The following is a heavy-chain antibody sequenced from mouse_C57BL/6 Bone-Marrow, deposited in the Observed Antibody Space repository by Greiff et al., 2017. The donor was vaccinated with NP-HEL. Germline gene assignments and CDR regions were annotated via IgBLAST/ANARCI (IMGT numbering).Heavy chain of an antibody. CDR2: IYPRSGNT. CDR3: ARPYYYGSSPYYFDY. Sequence: VMLVESGAELARPGASVKLSCKASGYTFTSYGISWVKQRTGQGLEWIGEIYPRSGNTYYNEKFKGKATLTADKSSSTAYMELRSLTSEDSAVYFCARPYYYGSSPYYFDYWGQGTTLTVSS. V-gene: IGHV1-81*01. J-gene: IGHJ2*01. CDR1: GYTFTSYG. D-gene: IGHD1-1*01.